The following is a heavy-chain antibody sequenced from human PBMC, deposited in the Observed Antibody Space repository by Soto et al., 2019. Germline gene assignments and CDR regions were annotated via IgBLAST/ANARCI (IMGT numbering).Heavy chain of an antibody. CDR1: AFTPSSYS. CDR2: IRTSSTYI. CDR3: ARDFRDYYHSSGYYLWFDP. D-gene: IGHD3-22*01. J-gene: IGHJ5*02. V-gene: IGHV3-21*01. Sequence: GGSLRLSWALAAFTPSSYSINCVRHAPGNGLEWVSSIRTSSTYIYYEDSGTGRFSISRDNATTSMYRQMNSQRAEAPAVYCCARDFRDYYHSSGYYLWFDPWGQGTLVTVSS.